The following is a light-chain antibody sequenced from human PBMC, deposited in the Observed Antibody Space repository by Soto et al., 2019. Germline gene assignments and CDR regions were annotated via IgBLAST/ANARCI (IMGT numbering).Light chain of an antibody. CDR2: GAS. CDR1: QSVSGN. Sequence: EIMMMQSPATLSVSPGERATLSCRASQSVSGNLAWYQQKPGQAPRLLIYGASTRATGIPARFSGSGSGTEFTLTISSLQSEDFAVYYCQQYNSWPPRPFGQGTKVDIK. CDR3: QQYNSWPPRP. V-gene: IGKV3-15*01. J-gene: IGKJ1*01.